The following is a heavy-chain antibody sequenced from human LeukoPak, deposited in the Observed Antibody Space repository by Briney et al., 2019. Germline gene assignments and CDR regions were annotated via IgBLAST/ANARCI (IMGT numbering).Heavy chain of an antibody. J-gene: IGHJ4*02. CDR2: IDGSGSS. D-gene: IGHD1-26*01. V-gene: IGHV4-38-2*02. Sequence: SETLSLTCTVSGYSISSGYLWGWIRQPPGKGLEWIGSIDGSGSSYYNPSLKSRVTISVDTSRNQFSLKMTSVTAADTAVYYCANFIMGATRDFDYWGQGTLVTVSS. CDR3: ANFIMGATRDFDY. CDR1: GYSISSGYL.